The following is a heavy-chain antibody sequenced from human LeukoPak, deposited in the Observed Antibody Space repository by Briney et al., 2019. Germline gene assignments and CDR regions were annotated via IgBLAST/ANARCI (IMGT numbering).Heavy chain of an antibody. CDR3: ARSLGGDYSSSSRFVY. CDR2: IYYSGST. CDR1: GGSISSYY. V-gene: IGHV4-59*01. Sequence: PSETLSLTRTVSGGSISSYYWSWIRQPPGKGLEWIGYIYYSGSTNYNPSLKSRVTISVDTSKNQFSLKLSSVTAADTAVYYCARSLGGDYSSSSRFVYWGQGTLVTVPS. D-gene: IGHD6-6*01. J-gene: IGHJ4*02.